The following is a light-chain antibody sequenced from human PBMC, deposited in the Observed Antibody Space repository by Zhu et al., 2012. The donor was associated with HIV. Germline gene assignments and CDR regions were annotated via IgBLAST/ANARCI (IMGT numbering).Light chain of an antibody. V-gene: IGKV1-5*03. CDR3: QRYNSYVYR. CDR2: KAS. Sequence: DIQLTQSPSFLSASVGDRVTITCRASQSISSWLAWYQQKPGSAPKLLIYKASTLESGVPSRFSASGSGTEFTLTISSLQPDDFATYYCQRYNSYVYRFGQGTKLEIK. CDR1: QSISSW. J-gene: IGKJ2*03.